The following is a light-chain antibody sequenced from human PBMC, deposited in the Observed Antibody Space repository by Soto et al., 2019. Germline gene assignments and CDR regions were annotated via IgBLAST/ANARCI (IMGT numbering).Light chain of an antibody. Sequence: QSVLTQPASVSGSPGQAITISCTGTSSDIGNYNYVSWYQQHPGRAPKLMIYEVTNRPSGVSNRFSGSKSGNTASLTISGLQAEDEADYYCSSYRSGSTSVLFGGGTKVTVL. CDR2: EVT. CDR1: SSDIGNYNY. J-gene: IGLJ2*01. V-gene: IGLV2-14*01. CDR3: SSYRSGSTSVL.